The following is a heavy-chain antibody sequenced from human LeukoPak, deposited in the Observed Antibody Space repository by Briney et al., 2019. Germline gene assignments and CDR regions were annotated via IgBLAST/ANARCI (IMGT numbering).Heavy chain of an antibody. CDR1: GFTFSDYY. Sequence: GGSLRLSCAASGFTFSDYYMSWIRQAPGKGREWVSYISSSSSYTNYADSVKGRFTISRDNAKNSLYLQMNSPRAEDTAVYYCARDCSSTSCYATWVDYWGQGTLVTVSS. CDR3: ARDCSSTSCYATWVDY. D-gene: IGHD2-2*01. CDR2: ISSSSSYT. V-gene: IGHV3-11*05. J-gene: IGHJ4*02.